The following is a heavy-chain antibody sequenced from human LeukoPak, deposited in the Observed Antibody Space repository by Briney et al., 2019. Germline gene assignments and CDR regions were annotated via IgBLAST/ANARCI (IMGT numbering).Heavy chain of an antibody. Sequence: ASVKVSCKASGYTFTGYYMHWVRQAPGQGLEWMGWINPNSGGTNYAQKFQGWVTMTRDTSISTAYMELSRLRSDDTAVYYCARDWKPPDYYYGMDVWGQGTTVTVSS. CDR1: GYTFTGYY. CDR2: INPNSGGT. CDR3: ARDWKPPDYYYGMDV. D-gene: IGHD1-1*01. J-gene: IGHJ6*02. V-gene: IGHV1-2*04.